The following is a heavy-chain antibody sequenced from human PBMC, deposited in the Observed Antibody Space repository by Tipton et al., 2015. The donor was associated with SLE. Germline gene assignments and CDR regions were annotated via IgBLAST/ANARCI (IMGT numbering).Heavy chain of an antibody. D-gene: IGHD6-6*01. CDR3: STEEEYSSTHSFDI. V-gene: IGHV3-23*01. J-gene: IGHJ3*02. Sequence: SLRLSCAASGFTFSNYAMTWVRQAPGKGLEWVSLISGSTGSAYYADSVRGRFTISRDNSKNTVYLQMSSLGAEDSAVYYCSTEEEYSSTHSFDIWGQGTMVTVSS. CDR1: GFTFSNYA. CDR2: ISGSTGSA.